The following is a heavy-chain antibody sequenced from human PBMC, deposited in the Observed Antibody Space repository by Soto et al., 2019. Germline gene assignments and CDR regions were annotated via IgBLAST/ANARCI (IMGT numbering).Heavy chain of an antibody. CDR1: RGCISNGYYS. Sequence: PSETLSLTCTVYRGCISNGYYSWCWVRQSPGKGLEWIGHIYHSGRTYYNPSLKSRVTISVDTSMNQFSLNLLSMTAADTAVYYCARWVEVSLDYFDSWGQGIPVTVS. CDR2: IYHSGRT. CDR3: ARWVEVSLDYFDS. D-gene: IGHD2-15*01. J-gene: IGHJ4*02. V-gene: IGHV4-31*03.